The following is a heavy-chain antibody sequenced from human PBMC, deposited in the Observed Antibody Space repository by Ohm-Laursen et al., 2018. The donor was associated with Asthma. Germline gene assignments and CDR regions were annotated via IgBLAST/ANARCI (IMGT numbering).Heavy chain of an antibody. CDR2: IYYSGST. D-gene: IGHD5-18*01. V-gene: IGHV4-31*03. Sequence: SQTLSLTCTVSGGSVSSGSYYWSWIRQPPGKGLEWIGYIYYSGSTYYNPSLKSRVTISVDTSKNQFSLKLSSVTAADTAVYYCASGYSYEGGYYYYGMDVWGQGTTVTVSS. J-gene: IGHJ6*02. CDR1: GGSVSSGSYY. CDR3: ASGYSYEGGYYYYGMDV.